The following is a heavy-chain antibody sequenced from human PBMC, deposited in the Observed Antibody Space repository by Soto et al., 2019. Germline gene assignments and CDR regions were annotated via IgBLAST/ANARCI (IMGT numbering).Heavy chain of an antibody. CDR1: GGSFSGYY. D-gene: IGHD3-3*01. CDR3: AREAYDFWSGYYSDY. J-gene: IGHJ4*02. V-gene: IGHV4-34*01. Sequence: QVQLQQWGAGLLKPSETLSLTCAVYGGSFSGYYWSWIRQPPGKGLEWIGEINHSGRTNYNPALKSRVTISVDTSKNQFSLKLGSVTAADTAVYYCAREAYDFWSGYYSDYWGQGTLVTVSS. CDR2: INHSGRT.